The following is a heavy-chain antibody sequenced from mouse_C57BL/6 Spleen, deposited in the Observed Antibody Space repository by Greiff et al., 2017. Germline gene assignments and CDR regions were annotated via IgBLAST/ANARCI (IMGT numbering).Heavy chain of an antibody. CDR2: IRNKANGYTT. Sequence: EVQLVESGGGLVQPGGSLSLSCAASGFTFTDYYMSWVRQPPGKALEWLGFIRNKANGYTTEYSAPVKGRFTISRDNSQSILYLQMNALGAEDSATYYCARYRYYGSSDYYAMDYWGQGTSVTVSA. CDR1: GFTFTDYY. V-gene: IGHV7-3*01. J-gene: IGHJ4*01. CDR3: ARYRYYGSSDYYAMDY. D-gene: IGHD1-1*01.